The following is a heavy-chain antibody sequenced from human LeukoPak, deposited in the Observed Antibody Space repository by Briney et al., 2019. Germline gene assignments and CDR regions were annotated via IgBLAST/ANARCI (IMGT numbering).Heavy chain of an antibody. J-gene: IGHJ4*02. D-gene: IGHD2-15*01. V-gene: IGHV4-31*03. Sequence: TPSETLSLTCTVSGVSISSGGYYWSWSRQHPGKGREWIGYIYYSGSTYYNPSRKSRVTISVDTSKNQFSLKLSSVTAADTAVYYCAASGRRLSLDYWGQGTLVTVSS. CDR2: IYYSGST. CDR3: AASGRRLSLDY. CDR1: GVSISSGGYY.